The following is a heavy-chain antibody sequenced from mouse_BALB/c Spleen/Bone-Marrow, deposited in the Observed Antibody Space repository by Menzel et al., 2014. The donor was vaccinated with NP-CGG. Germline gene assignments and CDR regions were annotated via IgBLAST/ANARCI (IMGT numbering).Heavy chain of an antibody. CDR2: INPGSGGT. V-gene: IGHV1-54*01. Sequence: QVQLQQSGAELVRPGTSVKVSCKASGYAFTNYLIEWVKQRPGQGLERIGVINPGSGGTNYNEKFKGKATLTADKSSSTAYMQLSSLTSDDSAVYFCARGDYRSYYFDYWSQGTTLTVSS. D-gene: IGHD2-14*01. J-gene: IGHJ2*01. CDR1: GYAFTNYL. CDR3: ARGDYRSYYFDY.